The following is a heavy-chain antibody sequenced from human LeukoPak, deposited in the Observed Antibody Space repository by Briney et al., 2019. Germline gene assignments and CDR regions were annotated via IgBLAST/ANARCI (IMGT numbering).Heavy chain of an antibody. CDR3: ASDLLGGPLGLHYGMDV. CDR1: GFTVSSNY. D-gene: IGHD4-11*01. CDR2: IYSGGST. J-gene: IGHJ6*02. Sequence: GGSLRLSCAASGFTVSSNYMSWVRQAPGKGLEWVSGIYSGGSTYYADSVKGRFTISRDNSKNTLYLQRNSLRAEDTAVYYCASDLLGGPLGLHYGMDVWGQGPTVTVSS. V-gene: IGHV3-66*01.